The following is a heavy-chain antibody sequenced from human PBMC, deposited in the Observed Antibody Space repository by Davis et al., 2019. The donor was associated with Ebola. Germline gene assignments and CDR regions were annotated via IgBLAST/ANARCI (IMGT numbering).Heavy chain of an antibody. V-gene: IGHV3-11*01. Sequence: GGSLRLSCAASGFTFSDYYMSWIRQAPGKGLEWVSYISSSCSTIYYADSVKGRFTISRDNAKNSLYLQMNSLRAEYTAVYYCARDGNPVSSGWYPFKGHYYYYGMDVWGQGTTVTVSS. CDR3: ARDGNPVSSGWYPFKGHYYYYGMDV. CDR2: ISSSCSTI. CDR1: GFTFSDYY. J-gene: IGHJ6*02. D-gene: IGHD6-19*01.